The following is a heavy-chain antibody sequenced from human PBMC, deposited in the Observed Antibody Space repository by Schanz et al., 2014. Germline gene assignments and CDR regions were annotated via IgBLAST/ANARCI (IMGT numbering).Heavy chain of an antibody. J-gene: IGHJ4*02. CDR2: ISASGGST. CDR1: GFNFRSYP. V-gene: IGHV3-23*04. CDR3: AKDPYGSGNHYTY. D-gene: IGHD3-10*01. Sequence: EVQLVESRGGLVQPGGSLRLSCAASGFNFRSYPMSWVRQAPGKGLEWVSAISASGGSTYYADSVKGRFTISRDNSKNTLYVQLNSLRAEDTAVYYCAKDPYGSGNHYTYWGRGALVSVSS.